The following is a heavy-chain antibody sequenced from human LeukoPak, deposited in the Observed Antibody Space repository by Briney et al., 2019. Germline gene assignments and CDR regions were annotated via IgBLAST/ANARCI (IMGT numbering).Heavy chain of an antibody. V-gene: IGHV1-69*13. CDR1: GGTFSSYA. D-gene: IGHD5-18*01. Sequence: ASVKVSCKASGGTFSSYAISWVRQAPGQGLEWMGGIIPFFGTANFAQKFQGRVTITADESTSTAYMELSSLRSEDTAVYYCALLDTAMVPIAEYLHHWGQGTLVTVSS. CDR3: ALLDTAMVPIAEYLHH. CDR2: IIPFFGTA. J-gene: IGHJ1*01.